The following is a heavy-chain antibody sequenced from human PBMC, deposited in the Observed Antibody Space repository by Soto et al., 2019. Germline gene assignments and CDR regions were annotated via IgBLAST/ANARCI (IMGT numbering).Heavy chain of an antibody. Sequence: EVQVVESGGGLVQPGGSLRLSCAASGFTFGIHWMTWVRQAPGKGLEWVANINQYGSDKYYVDSVKGRFIISRDNAQDSRYLHINTLGYEDTALYYCATGMRHTLAPWSQATVVTVS. V-gene: IGHV3-7*01. CDR2: INQYGSDK. CDR1: GFTFGIHW. D-gene: IGHD5-18*01. CDR3: ATGMRHTLAP. J-gene: IGHJ5*02.